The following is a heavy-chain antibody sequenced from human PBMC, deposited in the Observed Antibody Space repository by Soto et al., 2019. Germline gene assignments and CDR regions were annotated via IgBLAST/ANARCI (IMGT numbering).Heavy chain of an antibody. CDR2: IYYSGST. V-gene: IGHV4-59*01. CDR3: ASSYYDSSGYPYYFDY. CDR1: GGSISSYY. J-gene: IGHJ4*02. Sequence: SETLSVTCTVSGGSISSYYWSWIRQPPGKGLEWIGYIYYSGSTNYNPSLKSRVTISVDTSKNQFSLKLSSVTAADTAVYYCASSYYDSSGYPYYFDYWGQGTLVTVSS. D-gene: IGHD3-22*01.